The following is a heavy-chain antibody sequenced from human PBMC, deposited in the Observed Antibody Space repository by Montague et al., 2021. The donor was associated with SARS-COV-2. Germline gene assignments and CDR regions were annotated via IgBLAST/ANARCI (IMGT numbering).Heavy chain of an antibody. V-gene: IGHV4-59*01. Sequence: SETLSLTCSGSGESISGDDWKCIRQPPGKGLEWIGYIYKSRNTNYNPSVKSRVTISVDTSKNQFSLKLNSVTAADTAVYYCARGGGYCSGGSCYYWFDPWGQGTLVTGSS. D-gene: IGHD2-15*01. CDR2: IYKSRNT. CDR3: ARGGGYCSGGSCYYWFDP. CDR1: GESISGDD. J-gene: IGHJ5*02.